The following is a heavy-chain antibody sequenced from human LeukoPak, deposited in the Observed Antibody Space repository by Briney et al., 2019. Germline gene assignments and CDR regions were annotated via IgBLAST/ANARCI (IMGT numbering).Heavy chain of an antibody. J-gene: IGHJ4*02. CDR2: IRSKAYGETT. CDR1: GFTFSNAW. D-gene: IGHD3-10*01. V-gene: IGHV3-49*04. Sequence: GGSLRLSCAASGFTFSNAWMNWVRQAPGKGLEWVGFIRSKAYGETTEYAASVKGRFTISRDDSKSIAYLQMNSLKTEDTAVYYCTSDNYDSGSYLPLGFDYWGQGTLVTVSS. CDR3: TSDNYDSGSYLPLGFDY.